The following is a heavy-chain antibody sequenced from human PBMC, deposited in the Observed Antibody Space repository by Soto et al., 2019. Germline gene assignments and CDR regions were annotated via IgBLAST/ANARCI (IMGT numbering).Heavy chain of an antibody. CDR1: GGTFSSYT. Sequence: QVQLVQSGAEVKKPGSSVKVSCKASGGTFSSYTISWVRQAPGQGLEWMGRIIPILGIANYAQKFQGRVTXTADKSASTSCMELRGLSSEDAAVYYGASCGDYDSWGQGALVTVSS. D-gene: IGHD4-17*01. J-gene: IGHJ5*01. CDR3: ASCGDYDS. V-gene: IGHV1-69*02. CDR2: IIPILGIA.